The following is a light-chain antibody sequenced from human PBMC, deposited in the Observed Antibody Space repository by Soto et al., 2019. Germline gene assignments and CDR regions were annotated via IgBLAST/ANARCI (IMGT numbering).Light chain of an antibody. V-gene: IGKV1-39*01. CDR3: QQSHSTPWT. CDR2: GAS. CDR1: QTITTY. J-gene: IGKJ1*01. Sequence: IQKNQSPSSLSASVGDRVTIPFPASQTITTYLNWYQQKPGKAPKLLIYGASSLQSGVPSRFTGSGSGTDFTLTISSLQPEDFATYHCQQSHSTPWTFGQGTKVDI.